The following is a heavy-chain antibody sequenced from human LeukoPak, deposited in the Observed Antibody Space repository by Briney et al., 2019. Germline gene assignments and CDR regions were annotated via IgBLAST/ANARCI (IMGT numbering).Heavy chain of an antibody. Sequence: PGRSLRLSCAASGFKFDIYDIHWVRQAPGKGLEWVAEISYDATKKYYADSVKGRFTLSRDNSKNTVHLQMNSLRSEDTAVYFYAKGRSTGKSFDYWGQGTLVTVSS. V-gene: IGHV3-30*18. CDR3: AKGRSTGKSFDY. CDR1: GFKFDIYD. J-gene: IGHJ4*02. D-gene: IGHD3-10*01. CDR2: ISYDATKK.